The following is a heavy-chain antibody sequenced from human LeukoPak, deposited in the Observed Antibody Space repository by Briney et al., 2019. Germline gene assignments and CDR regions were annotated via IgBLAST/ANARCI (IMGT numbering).Heavy chain of an antibody. CDR3: AKGRYSLSVYY. CDR1: GFRFSSYS. D-gene: IGHD6-13*01. J-gene: IGHJ4*02. V-gene: IGHV3-21*01. Sequence: GGSLRLSCAASGFRFSSYSMNWVRQAPGKGLEWVSFISSSSSYIYYADSVKGRFTISRDNSKNTLYLQMNSLRAEDTDVYYCAKGRYSLSVYYWGQGTLVTVSS. CDR2: ISSSSSYI.